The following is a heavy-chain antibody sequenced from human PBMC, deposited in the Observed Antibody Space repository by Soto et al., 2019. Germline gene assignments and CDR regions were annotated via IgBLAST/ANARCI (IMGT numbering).Heavy chain of an antibody. CDR1: GFTFSSYS. V-gene: IGHV3-21*01. Sequence: GVSLRLSCAASGFTFSSYSMSWVRQAPGKGLEWVSSISSSSSYIYYADSVKGRFTISRDNAKNSLYLQMNSLSAEDTAVYYCARFRYYGSGSKDENYYYDSSGYYYYFDYWGQGTLVTVSS. CDR3: ARFRYYGSGSKDENYYYDSSGYYYYFDY. D-gene: IGHD3-22*01. CDR2: ISSSSSYI. J-gene: IGHJ4*02.